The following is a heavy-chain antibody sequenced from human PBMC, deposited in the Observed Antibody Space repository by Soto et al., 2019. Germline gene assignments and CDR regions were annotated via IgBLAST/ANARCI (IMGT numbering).Heavy chain of an antibody. Sequence: RASVKVSCKASGYTFTSYGISWVRQAPGQGLEWMGWISAYNGNTNYAQKLQGRVTMTTDTSTSTAYMELRSLRSDDTAVYYCARDPGIQLWAYYYYYGMDVWGQGTTVTVSS. V-gene: IGHV1-18*01. CDR2: ISAYNGNT. CDR3: ARDPGIQLWAYYYYYGMDV. D-gene: IGHD5-18*01. J-gene: IGHJ6*02. CDR1: GYTFTSYG.